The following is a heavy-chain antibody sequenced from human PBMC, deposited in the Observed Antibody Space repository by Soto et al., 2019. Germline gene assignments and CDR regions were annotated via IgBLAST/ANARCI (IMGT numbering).Heavy chain of an antibody. CDR3: ARAIVVVVPAAIVYYYGMDV. Sequence: ASVQVSCKASGYTFTSYGISWVRQAPGQGLEWMGWISAYNGNTNYAQKLQGRVTMTTDTSTSTAYMELRSLRSDDTAVYYCARAIVVVVPAAIVYYYGMDVWGQGTTVTVSS. D-gene: IGHD2-2*01. CDR1: GYTFTSYG. CDR2: ISAYNGNT. J-gene: IGHJ6*02. V-gene: IGHV1-18*01.